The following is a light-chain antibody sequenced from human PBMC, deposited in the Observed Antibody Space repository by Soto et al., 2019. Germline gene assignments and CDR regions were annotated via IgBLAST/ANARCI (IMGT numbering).Light chain of an antibody. CDR2: EVS. V-gene: IGLV2-14*01. CDR1: SSDVGGYNY. J-gene: IGLJ2*01. CDR3: SSYTSRSTRV. Sequence: QSALTQPASVYGSPGQSITISCTGTSSDVGGYNYVSWYQQHPGKAPKLMIYEVSNRPSGVSNRFSGSKSGNTASLTIAGLQAEDEADYDCSSYTSRSTRVFGGGTKVTVL.